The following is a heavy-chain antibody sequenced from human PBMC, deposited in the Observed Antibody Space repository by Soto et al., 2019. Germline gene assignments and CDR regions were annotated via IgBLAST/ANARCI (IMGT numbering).Heavy chain of an antibody. CDR2: INSDGSST. J-gene: IGHJ4*02. Sequence: GCSLRLSCAASGFTFSSYWMHWVRQAPGKGLVWVSRINSDGSSTSYADSVKGRFTISRDNAKNTVYLQMNGLRAEDTAVYHCARASGYDFDYWGQGTLVTGSS. CDR1: GFTFSSYW. CDR3: ARASGYDFDY. V-gene: IGHV3-74*01. D-gene: IGHD5-12*01.